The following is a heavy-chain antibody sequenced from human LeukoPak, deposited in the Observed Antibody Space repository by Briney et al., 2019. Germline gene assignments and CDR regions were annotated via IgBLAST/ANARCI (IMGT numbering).Heavy chain of an antibody. CDR3: AKDREGEVVNPFDY. CDR1: GFTFSSYS. V-gene: IGHV3-21*04. J-gene: IGHJ4*02. D-gene: IGHD3-22*01. Sequence: GGSLRPSCAASGFTFSSYSMNWVRQAPGKGLEWVLSISSSSSYIYYADSVKGRFTISRDNSKNTLYLQMNSLRAEDTAVYYCAKDREGEVVNPFDYWGQGTLVTVSS. CDR2: ISSSSSYI.